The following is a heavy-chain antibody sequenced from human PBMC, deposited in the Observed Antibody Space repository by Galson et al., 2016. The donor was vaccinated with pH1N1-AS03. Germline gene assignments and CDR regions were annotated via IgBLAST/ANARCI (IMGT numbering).Heavy chain of an antibody. J-gene: IGHJ4*02. V-gene: IGHV1-24*01. D-gene: IGHD3-10*01. CDR3: ARDLEEASGSLDVYY. CDR1: GLSLSELS. CDR2: FDREDGEA. Sequence: SVKVSCKVSGLSLSELSMHWVRQAPGKGLEWMGCFDREDGEAIYAQKFQGRLTVTEDRSTDTAYMELSSLRPADTAVYYCARDLEEASGSLDVYYRGQGTLVTVSS.